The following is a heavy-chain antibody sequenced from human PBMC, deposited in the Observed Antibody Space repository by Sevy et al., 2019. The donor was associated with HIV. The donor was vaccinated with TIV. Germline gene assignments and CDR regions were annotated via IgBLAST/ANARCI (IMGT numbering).Heavy chain of an antibody. CDR2: IGTAGDT. Sequence: GGSLRLSCAASGFTFSSYDMHWVRQATGKGLEWVSAIGTAGDTYYPGSVKGRFTISRENAKNSLYLQMNSLRAGDTAVYYCARGSCSSTSCYYVDVLWYYGTDVWGQGTTVTVSS. D-gene: IGHD2-2*01. J-gene: IGHJ6*02. V-gene: IGHV3-13*01. CDR1: GFTFSSYD. CDR3: ARGSCSSTSCYYVDVLWYYGTDV.